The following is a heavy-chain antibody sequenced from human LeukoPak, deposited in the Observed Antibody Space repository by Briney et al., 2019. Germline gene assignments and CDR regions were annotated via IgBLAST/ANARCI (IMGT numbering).Heavy chain of an antibody. CDR3: ARGRVSSSTWYSTYYYYFYMDV. J-gene: IGHJ6*03. CDR1: GGSISSYY. D-gene: IGHD6-13*01. Sequence: PSETLSLTCTVSGGSISSYYWSWIRQPPGKGLEWIGYIYYSGSTNYNPSLKSRVTISVDTSKNHFSLELSSATAADTAVYFCARGRVSSSTWYSTYYYYFYMDVWGKGTAVTVSS. V-gene: IGHV4-59*01. CDR2: IYYSGST.